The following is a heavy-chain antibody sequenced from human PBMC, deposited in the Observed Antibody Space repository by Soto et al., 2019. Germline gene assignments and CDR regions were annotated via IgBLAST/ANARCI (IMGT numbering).Heavy chain of an antibody. CDR1: GGSISSSSYY. CDR3: ASQASPYYYYGMDV. J-gene: IGHJ6*02. Sequence: SETLSLTCTVSGGSISSSSYYWCWIRQPPGKGLEWIGSIYYSGSTYYNPSLKSRVTISVDTSKNQFSLKLSSVTAADTAVYYCASQASPYYYYGMDVWGQGTTVTVSS. CDR2: IYYSGST. V-gene: IGHV4-39*01.